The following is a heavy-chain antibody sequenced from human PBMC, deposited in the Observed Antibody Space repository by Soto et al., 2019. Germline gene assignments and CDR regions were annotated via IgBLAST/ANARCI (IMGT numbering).Heavy chain of an antibody. V-gene: IGHV1-2*04. J-gene: IGHJ6*02. CDR2: INPNSGGT. CDR3: ARVGVSSIFGVAQGYYYYGMDV. CDR1: GYTFTGYY. D-gene: IGHD3-3*01. Sequence: GASVKVSCKASGYTFTGYYMHWVRQAPGQGLERMGWINPNSGGTNYAQKIQGWVTMTRDTSISTAYMELSRLRSDDTAVYYCARVGVSSIFGVAQGYYYYGMDVWGQGTTVTVSS.